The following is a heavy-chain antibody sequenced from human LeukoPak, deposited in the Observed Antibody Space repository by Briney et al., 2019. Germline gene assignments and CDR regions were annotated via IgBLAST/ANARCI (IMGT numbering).Heavy chain of an antibody. J-gene: IGHJ4*02. CDR1: GFTFDDYA. CDR3: AKGVPGIAVAGMRDYFDY. D-gene: IGHD6-19*01. Sequence: GRSLRLSCAASGFTFDDYAMHWVRQAPGKGLEWVSGISWNSGSIGYADSVKGRFTISRDNAKNSLYLQMNSLRAEDTALYYCAKGVPGIAVAGMRDYFDYWGQGTLVTVSS. V-gene: IGHV3-9*01. CDR2: ISWNSGSI.